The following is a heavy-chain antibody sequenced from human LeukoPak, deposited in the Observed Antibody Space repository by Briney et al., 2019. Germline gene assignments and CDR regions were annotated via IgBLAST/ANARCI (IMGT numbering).Heavy chain of an antibody. CDR2: ITPILGIA. J-gene: IGHJ4*02. CDR1: GGTFSSYA. Sequence: VASVKVSCKASGGTFSSYAISWVRQAPGQGLEWMGRITPILGIANYAQKFQGRVTITADKSTSTAYMELSSLRSEDTAVYYCAGAYYGSGETLDYWGQGTLVTVSS. CDR3: AGAYYGSGETLDY. V-gene: IGHV1-69*04. D-gene: IGHD3-10*01.